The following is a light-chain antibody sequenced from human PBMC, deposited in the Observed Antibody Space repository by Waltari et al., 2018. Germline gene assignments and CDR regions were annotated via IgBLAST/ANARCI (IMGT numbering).Light chain of an antibody. CDR3: QQYENWPPIT. CDR1: QSIGSN. CDR2: GAS. J-gene: IGKJ4*01. V-gene: IGKV3-15*01. Sequence: EIVMTQSPGTLSVSPGERATLSCWASQSIGSNLAWYQQKPGQAPRILIYGASTRATGIPARFSGSGSGTDFTLTISSLQSEDLAVYYCQQYENWPPITFGGGTKVEIK.